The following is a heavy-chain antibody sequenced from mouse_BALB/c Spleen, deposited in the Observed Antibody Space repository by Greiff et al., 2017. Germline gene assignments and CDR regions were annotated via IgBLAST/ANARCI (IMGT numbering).Heavy chain of an antibody. CDR1: GYTFSSYW. D-gene: IGHD2-10*01. Sequence: VQLQQSGAELMKPGASVKISCKATGYTFSSYWIEWVKQRPGHGLEWIGEILPGSGSTNYNEKFKGKATFTADTSSNTAYMQLSSLTSEDSAVYYCARSDPAYYGNYEGGFDYWGQGTTLTVSS. CDR3: ARSDPAYYGNYEGGFDY. J-gene: IGHJ2*01. CDR2: ILPGSGST. V-gene: IGHV1-9*01.